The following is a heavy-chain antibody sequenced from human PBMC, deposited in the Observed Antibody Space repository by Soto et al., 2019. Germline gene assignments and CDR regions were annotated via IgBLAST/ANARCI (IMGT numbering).Heavy chain of an antibody. Sequence: QVQLVESGGGVVQPGRSLRLSCAASGFTFSNYGMHWVRQAPGKGLEWVAIISYDGDNEYYADSVRGRFTISRDNSKNALYLQTSSLRHEDTAVYYCAKDGGPVYCNSPGCSAKLFGYWGQGTLVTVSS. V-gene: IGHV3-30*18. J-gene: IGHJ4*02. CDR3: AKDGGPVYCNSPGCSAKLFGY. CDR1: GFTFSNYG. D-gene: IGHD2-2*01. CDR2: ISYDGDNE.